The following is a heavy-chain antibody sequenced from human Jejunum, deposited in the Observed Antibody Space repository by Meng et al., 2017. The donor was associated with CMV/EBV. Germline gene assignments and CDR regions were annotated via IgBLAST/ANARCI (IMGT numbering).Heavy chain of an antibody. V-gene: IGHV3-30*02. CDR1: GFTFSIYG. D-gene: IGHD6-19*01. CDR2: IRYDGTVQ. CDR3: AKVGFGWYSIDY. Sequence: VGGVVQPGGSRRLSCAGSGFTFSIYGMHWVRQAPGKGLEWVAFIRYDGTVQNYADSVKGRFTISRDNSWNMLSLEMNSLRPEDTAVYYRAKVGFGWYSIDYWGQGTLVTVSS. J-gene: IGHJ4*02.